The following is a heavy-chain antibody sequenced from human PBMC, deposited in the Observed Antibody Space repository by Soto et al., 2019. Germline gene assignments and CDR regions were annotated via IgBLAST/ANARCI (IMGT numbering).Heavy chain of an antibody. CDR1: GFTFGVYN. J-gene: IGHJ5*01. CDR3: AAGHRGLTGLPAVITAPGSFDP. Sequence: GPLRLSCASSGFTFGVYNMQWVRQAPGKGLECVSVISYDGGNGYYADSVKGRFTISRDNPENKLYLQMNSLRPEDSGIYYCAAGHRGLTGLPAVITAPGSFDPWGQGAQVPVSS. V-gene: IGHV3-30*03. D-gene: IGHD3-22*01. CDR2: ISYDGGNG.